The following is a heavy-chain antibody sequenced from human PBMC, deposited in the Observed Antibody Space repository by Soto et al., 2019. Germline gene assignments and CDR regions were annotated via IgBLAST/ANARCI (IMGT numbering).Heavy chain of an antibody. CDR2: IYYSGST. CDR3: ARVWGYYFDY. CDR1: GGSITSYY. V-gene: IGHV4-59*01. J-gene: IGHJ4*02. D-gene: IGHD3-10*01. Sequence: PSETLTLTCTVSGGSITSYYWSWIRQPPGKGLEWIGYIYYSGSTNYNPSLKSRVTISVDTSKNQFSLKLSSVTAADTAVYYCARVWGYYFDYWGQGTLVTVSS.